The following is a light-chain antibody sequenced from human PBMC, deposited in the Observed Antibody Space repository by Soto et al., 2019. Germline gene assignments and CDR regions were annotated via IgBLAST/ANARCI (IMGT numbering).Light chain of an antibody. J-gene: IGKJ2*01. Sequence: DIQMTQSPSSLSASVGDRVTITCRASQSISSYLNWYQHKPGKAPRLLIYAASSLQRGVPSRFSGSGSGTDFTLTISSLQPEDSAAYYCQQSYSTPVDFGQGTKLEIK. V-gene: IGKV1-39*01. CDR1: QSISSY. CDR2: AAS. CDR3: QQSYSTPVD.